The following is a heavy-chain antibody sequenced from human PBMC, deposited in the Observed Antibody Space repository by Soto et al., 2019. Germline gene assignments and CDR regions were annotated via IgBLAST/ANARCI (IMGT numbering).Heavy chain of an antibody. V-gene: IGHV3-30-3*01. Sequence: QVQLVESGGGVVQPGRSLRLSCAASGFTFSSYAMHWVRQAPGKGLEWVAVISYDGSNKYYADSVKGRFTISRDNSKNTLYLQMNSLRAEATAVYDCARVPQYYYDSSGYHAYWGQGTLVTVSS. CDR3: ARVPQYYYDSSGYHAY. J-gene: IGHJ4*02. CDR1: GFTFSSYA. D-gene: IGHD3-22*01. CDR2: ISYDGSNK.